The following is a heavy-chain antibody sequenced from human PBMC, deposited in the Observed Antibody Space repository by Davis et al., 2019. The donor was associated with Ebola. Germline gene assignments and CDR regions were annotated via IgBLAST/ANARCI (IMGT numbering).Heavy chain of an antibody. D-gene: IGHD2-15*01. Sequence: SETLSLTCAVSGYSISRGYYWGWIRQPPGKGLECIGSFNPGGSTYYNPPLKGRVAISLDASKNHFFLSLSSVTASDTAVYYCSRVGYCSGGDCPPQWGPGTLVTVSS. CDR1: GYSISRGYY. CDR3: SRVGYCSGGDCPPQ. CDR2: FNPGGST. V-gene: IGHV4-38-2*01. J-gene: IGHJ4*01.